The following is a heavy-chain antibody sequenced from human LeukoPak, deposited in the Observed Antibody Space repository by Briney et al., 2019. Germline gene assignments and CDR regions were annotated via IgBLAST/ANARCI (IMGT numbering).Heavy chain of an antibody. V-gene: IGHV4-59*12. Sequence: SETLSLTCTVSGGSISSYYWSWIRQPPGKGLEWIGYIYYSGSTNYNPSLKSRVTISVDTSKNQFSLKLSSVTAADTAVYYCARSEFSYGYHAFDIWGHGTMVTVSS. CDR1: GGSISSYY. D-gene: IGHD5-18*01. CDR3: ARSEFSYGYHAFDI. J-gene: IGHJ3*02. CDR2: IYYSGST.